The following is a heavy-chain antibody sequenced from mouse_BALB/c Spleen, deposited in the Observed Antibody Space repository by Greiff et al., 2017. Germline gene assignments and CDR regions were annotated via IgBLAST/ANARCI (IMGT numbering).Heavy chain of an antibody. CDR2: ISSGGST. J-gene: IGHJ3*01. CDR3: ARGYDGYYWFAY. CDR1: GFTFSSYA. Sequence: EVKVVESGGGLVKPGGSLKLSCAASGFTFSSYAMSWVRQTPEKRLEWVASISSGGSTYYPDSVKGRFTISRDNARNILYLQMSSLRSEDTAMYYCARGYDGYYWFAYWGQGTLVTVSA. V-gene: IGHV5-6-5*01. D-gene: IGHD2-3*01.